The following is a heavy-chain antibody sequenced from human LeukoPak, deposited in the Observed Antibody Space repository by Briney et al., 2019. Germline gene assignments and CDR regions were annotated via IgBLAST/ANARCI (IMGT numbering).Heavy chain of an antibody. CDR2: INPNSGGT. J-gene: IGHJ4*02. D-gene: IGHD3-22*01. V-gene: IGHV1-2*02. Sequence: ASVKVSCKASGYTFTGYYIHWVRQAPGQGLEWMGWINPNSGGTNYAQKFQGRVTMTRDTSISTAYMELSRLRSDDTVVYYCARGSTLYYYDSSGYLHDYWGQGTLVTVSS. CDR1: GYTFTGYY. CDR3: ARGSTLYYYDSSGYLHDY.